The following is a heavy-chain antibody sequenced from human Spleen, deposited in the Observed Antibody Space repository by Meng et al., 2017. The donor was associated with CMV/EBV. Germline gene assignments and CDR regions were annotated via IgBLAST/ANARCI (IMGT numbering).Heavy chain of an antibody. D-gene: IGHD3-9*01. J-gene: IGHJ4*02. CDR3: AHRRLWDPDWEHYFDC. CDR2: IYWNDDK. V-gene: IGHV2-5*01. CDR1: CSFSNSGVG. Sequence: CSFSNSGVGVGGIRQPPGKALEWLALIYWNDDKHYSPSLKSRLTITKDTSKDQVVLTLTNMDPVDTATYYCAHRRLWDPDWEHYFDCWGQGALVTVSS.